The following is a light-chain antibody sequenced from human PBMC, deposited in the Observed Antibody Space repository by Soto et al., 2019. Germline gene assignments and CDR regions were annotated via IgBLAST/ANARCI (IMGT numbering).Light chain of an antibody. J-gene: IGKJ1*01. Sequence: DIQMTQSPSSLSASVGDRVTITCRASQAIRNDVGWYQQKPGKDPKRLIYVASRLESGVPSRFSGSGFGTEFTLTISGLQPEDFATYYCQQYINGWTFGQGTKVEIK. CDR3: QQYINGWT. CDR2: VAS. V-gene: IGKV1-17*01. CDR1: QAIRND.